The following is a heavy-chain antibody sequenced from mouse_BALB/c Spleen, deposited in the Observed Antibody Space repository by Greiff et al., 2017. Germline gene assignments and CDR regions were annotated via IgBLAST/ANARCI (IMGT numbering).Heavy chain of an antibody. CDR2: ISCYNGAT. Sequence: LVKPGASVKISCKASGYSFTGYYMHWVKQSPGKGLEWIGYISCYNGATSYNQKFKGKATVTVDTSSSTAYMQFNSLTSEDSAVYDCARSPLTGTRAMDYWGQGTTVTVSS. CDR1: GYSFTGYY. V-gene: IGHV1S34*01. D-gene: IGHD4-1*01. CDR3: ARSPLTGTRAMDY. J-gene: IGHJ4*01.